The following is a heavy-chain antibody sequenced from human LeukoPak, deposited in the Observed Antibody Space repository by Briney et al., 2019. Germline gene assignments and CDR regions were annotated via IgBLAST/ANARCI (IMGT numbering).Heavy chain of an antibody. CDR2: IIPILGTA. CDR1: GYTFTSYG. D-gene: IGHD6-19*01. CDR3: ARLEMWGAVAGQGSNWYFDL. Sequence: SVKVSCKASGYTFTSYGISWVRQAPGQGLEWMGRIIPILGTANYAQKFQGRVTITTDESTSTAYMELSSLRSEDTAVYYCARLEMWGAVAGQGSNWYFDLWGRGTLVTVSS. V-gene: IGHV1-69*05. J-gene: IGHJ2*01.